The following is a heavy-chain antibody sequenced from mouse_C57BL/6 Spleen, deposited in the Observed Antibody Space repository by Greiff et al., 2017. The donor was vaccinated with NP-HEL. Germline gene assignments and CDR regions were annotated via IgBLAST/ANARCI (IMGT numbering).Heavy chain of an antibody. CDR1: GFTFSDYY. V-gene: IGHV5-12*01. CDR3: ARREDGSSSYWYFDV. Sequence: EVQLVESGGGLVQPGGSLKLSCAASGFTFSDYYMYWVRQTPEKRLEWVAYISNGGGSTYYPDTVKGRFTISRDNAKNTLYLQMSRLKSEDTAMYYCARREDGSSSYWYFDVWGTGTTVTVSS. J-gene: IGHJ1*03. D-gene: IGHD1-1*01. CDR2: ISNGGGST.